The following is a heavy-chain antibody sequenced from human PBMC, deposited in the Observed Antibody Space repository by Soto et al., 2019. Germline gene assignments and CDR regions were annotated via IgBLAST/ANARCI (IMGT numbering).Heavy chain of an antibody. V-gene: IGHV4-61*01. Sequence: PSETLSLTCTVSGGSVSSGSYYWSWIRQPPGKGLEWIGYIYYSGSTNYNPSLKSRVTISVDTSKNQFSLKLSSVTAADTAVYYCARRTRIAVARRRGWFDPWGQGTLVTVSS. J-gene: IGHJ5*02. CDR3: ARRTRIAVARRRGWFDP. D-gene: IGHD6-19*01. CDR1: GGSVSSGSYY. CDR2: IYYSGST.